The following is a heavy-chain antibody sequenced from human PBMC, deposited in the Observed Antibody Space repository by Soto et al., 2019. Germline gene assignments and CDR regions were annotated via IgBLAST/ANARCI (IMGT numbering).Heavy chain of an antibody. V-gene: IGHV1-2*02. CDR1: GYTFTGYY. Sequence: ASVKVSCKASGYTFTGYYMHWVRQAPGQGLEWMGWINPNSGGTNYAQKFQGRVTMTRDTSISTAYMELSRLRSDDTAVYYCARDSDSRTAAAGTPYWGQGTLVTVSS. D-gene: IGHD6-13*01. CDR3: ARDSDSRTAAAGTPY. J-gene: IGHJ4*02. CDR2: INPNSGGT.